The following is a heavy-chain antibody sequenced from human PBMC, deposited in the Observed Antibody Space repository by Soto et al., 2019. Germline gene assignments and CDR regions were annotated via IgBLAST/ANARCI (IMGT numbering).Heavy chain of an antibody. J-gene: IGHJ6*02. CDR3: ARQGVDVHYYYYGMDV. D-gene: IGHD3-10*01. CDR2: SIPIFGTA. V-gene: IGHV1-69*12. Sequence: QVQLVQSGAEVKKPGSSVKVSCKASGGTFSSYAISWVRQAPGQGLEWMGGSIPIFGTANYAQKFQGRVTITADEPTSTASMELSSLRSEDTAVYYCARQGVDVHYYYYGMDVWGQGTTVTVSS. CDR1: GGTFSSYA.